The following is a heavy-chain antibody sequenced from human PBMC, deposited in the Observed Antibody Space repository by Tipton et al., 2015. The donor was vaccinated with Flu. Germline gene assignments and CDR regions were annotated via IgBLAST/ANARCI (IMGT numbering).Heavy chain of an antibody. Sequence: TLSLTCTVSGGSISSSSYYWGWIRQPPGKGLEWIGSIYYSGSTYYNPSLKSRVTISVDTSKNQFSLKLSSVTAADTAVYYCARPSLGVPAAYWYFDLWGRGTLVTVSS. V-gene: IGHV4-39*01. J-gene: IGHJ2*01. CDR2: IYYSGST. D-gene: IGHD2-2*01. CDR3: ARPSLGVPAAYWYFDL. CDR1: GGSISSSSYY.